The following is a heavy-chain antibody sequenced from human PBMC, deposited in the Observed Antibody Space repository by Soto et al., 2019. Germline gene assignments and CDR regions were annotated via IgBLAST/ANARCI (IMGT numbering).Heavy chain of an antibody. Sequence: ASVKVSCKASGGTFSSYAISWVRQAPGQGLEWMGGIIPILGTANYAQKFQGRVTITADESTSTAYMELSSLRSEDTAVYYCARHGYVLRYFDWLLSFDYWGQGTLVTVSS. D-gene: IGHD3-9*01. CDR1: GGTFSSYA. CDR2: IIPILGTA. V-gene: IGHV1-69*13. J-gene: IGHJ4*02. CDR3: ARHGYVLRYFDWLLSFDY.